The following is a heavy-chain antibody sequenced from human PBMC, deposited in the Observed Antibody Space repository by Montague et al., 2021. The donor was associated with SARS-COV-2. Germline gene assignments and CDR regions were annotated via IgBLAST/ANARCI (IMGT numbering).Heavy chain of an antibody. D-gene: IGHD1-1*01. CDR2: TYFRSKWYS. Sequence: CAISGDSVSSNSAAWNWIRQSPSRGREWLGRTYFRSKWYSEYAFSVKGRITINADTSKNQFSLQLKSVTPEDTAVYYCTRSWGWKDTHYYFDHWGQGTLVIVSS. J-gene: IGHJ4*02. CDR1: GDSVSSNSAA. V-gene: IGHV6-1*01. CDR3: TRSWGWKDTHYYFDH.